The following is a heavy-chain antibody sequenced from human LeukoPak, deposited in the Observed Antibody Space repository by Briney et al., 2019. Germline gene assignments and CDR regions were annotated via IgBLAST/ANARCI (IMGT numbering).Heavy chain of an antibody. V-gene: IGHV4-39*01. CDR3: ASQLQYWTSRWFDP. Sequence: PSETLSLTCTVSGGSISSSSYYWGWIRQPRGKGLEWIGSIYYSGSTYYNPSLKSRVTISVDTSKNQFSLKLSSVTAADTAVYYCASQLQYWTSRWFDPWGQGTLVTVSS. CDR1: GGSISSSSYY. CDR2: IYYSGST. J-gene: IGHJ5*02. D-gene: IGHD4-11*01.